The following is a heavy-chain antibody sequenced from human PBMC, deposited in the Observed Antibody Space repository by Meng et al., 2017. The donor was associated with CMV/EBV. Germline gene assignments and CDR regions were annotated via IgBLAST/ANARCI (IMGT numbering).Heavy chain of an antibody. J-gene: IGHJ3*02. CDR1: GYTFTGYY. Sequence: ASVKVSCKASGYTFTGYYMLWVRQAPGQGLEWMGWINPNSGVTNYAQKLQGRVTMTTDTSTSTAYMELRSLRSDDTAVYYCAREGLRGMLLPPGIWGQGTMVTVSS. V-gene: IGHV1-2*02. CDR3: AREGLRGMLLPPGI. CDR2: INPNSGVT. D-gene: IGHD4-17*01.